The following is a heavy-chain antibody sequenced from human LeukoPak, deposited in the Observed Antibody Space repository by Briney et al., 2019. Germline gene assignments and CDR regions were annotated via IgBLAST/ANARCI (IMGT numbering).Heavy chain of an antibody. J-gene: IGHJ6*03. D-gene: IGHD3-22*01. CDR1: GFTFSRYS. V-gene: IGHV3-21*01. Sequence: PGGSLRLSCAASGFTFSRYSMNWVRQAPGKGLELVASISSTSTFIYSADSVKGRFTISTETTKNSLFLQMNSLRAEHTAIYYCARDYFDSSDYPQTYYYYYMDVWGKGTTVTVSS. CDR2: ISSTSTFI. CDR3: ARDYFDSSDYPQTYYYYYMDV.